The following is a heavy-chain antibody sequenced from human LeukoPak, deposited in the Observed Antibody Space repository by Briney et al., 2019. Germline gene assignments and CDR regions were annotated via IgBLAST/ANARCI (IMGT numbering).Heavy chain of an antibody. CDR2: IKNDGSST. V-gene: IGHV3-74*03. D-gene: IGHD1-26*01. CDR1: GFTFSRYW. Sequence: PGGSLRLSCAASGFTFSRYWMHWVRQAPGKGLVWVSLIKNDGSSTTYADSVKGQFTISRDNAKNTLFLQMNSLRADDTAIYYCASALGGQGGHWGQGTLVTVSS. J-gene: IGHJ4*02. CDR3: ASALGGQGGH.